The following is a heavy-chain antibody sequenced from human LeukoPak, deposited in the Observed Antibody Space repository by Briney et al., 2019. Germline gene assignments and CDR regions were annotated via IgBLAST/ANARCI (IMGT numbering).Heavy chain of an antibody. CDR2: ISAYNGNT. D-gene: IGHD5-24*01. Sequence: GASVKVSCKACGYTFTSYGISWVRQAPGQWLEWMGWISAYNGNTKSAEKLQGRVTVTTDTSTGTAYMELRSLRSDDTAVYYCARDPRDAYHYYFYYWGQGTPVTVSS. CDR3: ARDPRDAYHYYFYY. J-gene: IGHJ4*02. CDR1: GYTFTSYG. V-gene: IGHV1-18*01.